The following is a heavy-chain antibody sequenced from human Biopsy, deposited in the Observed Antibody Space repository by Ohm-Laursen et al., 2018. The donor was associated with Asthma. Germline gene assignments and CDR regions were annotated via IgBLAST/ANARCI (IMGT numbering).Heavy chain of an antibody. Sequence: SLRLSCAASGFMFSEYVFHWVRQAPGKGLEWVAIISYDGTNTYYADSVKGRFTISRDNSKNTLYLQMNGLKAEDTAVYYCARDSPSGSDFDYYYFDYWGQGSPVTVSS. CDR3: ARDSPSGSDFDYYYFDY. J-gene: IGHJ4*02. CDR2: ISYDGTNT. D-gene: IGHD5-12*01. V-gene: IGHV3-30-3*01. CDR1: GFMFSEYV.